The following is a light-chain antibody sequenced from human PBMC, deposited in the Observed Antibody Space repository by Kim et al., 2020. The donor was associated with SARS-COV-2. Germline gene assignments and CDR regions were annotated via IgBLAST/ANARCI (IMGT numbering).Light chain of an antibody. V-gene: IGLV2-23*02. CDR3: CSYAGSSTLV. CDR1: SSDVASYNL. J-gene: IGLJ3*02. Sequence: QSALTQPASVSGSPGQSITISCTGTSSDVASYNLVSWYQQHPGKAPKLMIYAVSKRPSGVSTRFSGSKSSNTASLTISGLQAEDEADYYCCSYAGSSTLVLGEGTQLTDL. CDR2: AVS.